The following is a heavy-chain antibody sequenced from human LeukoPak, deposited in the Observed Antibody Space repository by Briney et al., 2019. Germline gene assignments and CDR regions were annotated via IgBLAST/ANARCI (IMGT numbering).Heavy chain of an antibody. V-gene: IGHV3-33*06. J-gene: IGHJ4*02. CDR3: AKTHSVKGYTYGYFDH. CDR2: IWYDGSNK. Sequence: GGSLRLSCAASAFTFSSYGMHWVRQAPGKGLEWVALIWYDGSNKYYADSVKGRFTISRDNSKNTLYLQMNSLRAEDTAVYYCAKTHSVKGYTYGYFDHWGQGTLVTVSS. D-gene: IGHD5-18*01. CDR1: AFTFSSYG.